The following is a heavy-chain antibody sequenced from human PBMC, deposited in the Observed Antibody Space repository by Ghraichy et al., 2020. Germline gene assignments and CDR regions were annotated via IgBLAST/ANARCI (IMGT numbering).Heavy chain of an antibody. Sequence: SQTLSLTCAVSGYSISSGYYWAWIRQSPGKGLEWIGDIYHSGITDYNPSLKSRVIISVDTSKNEFSLTLASVTAADTAVYYCARSRSWSESTCSEGAHGMDVWGQGTTVSVSS. D-gene: IGHD3-3*01. CDR2: IYHSGIT. CDR1: GYSISSGYY. J-gene: IGHJ6*02. V-gene: IGHV4-38-2*01. CDR3: ARSRSWSESTCSEGAHGMDV.